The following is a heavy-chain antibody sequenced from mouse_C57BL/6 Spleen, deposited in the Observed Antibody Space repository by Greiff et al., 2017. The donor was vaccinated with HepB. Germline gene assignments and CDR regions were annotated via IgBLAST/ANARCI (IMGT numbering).Heavy chain of an antibody. J-gene: IGHJ1*03. Sequence: QVQLTESGAELVKPGASVKISCKASGYAFSSYWMNWVKQRPGKGLEWIGQIYPGDGDTNYNGKFKGKATLTADKSSSTAYMQLSSLTSEDSAVYFCARGGSYYGTSYWYFDVWGTGTTVTVSS. CDR1: GYAFSSYW. V-gene: IGHV1-80*01. CDR2: IYPGDGDT. CDR3: ARGGSYYGTSYWYFDV. D-gene: IGHD1-1*01.